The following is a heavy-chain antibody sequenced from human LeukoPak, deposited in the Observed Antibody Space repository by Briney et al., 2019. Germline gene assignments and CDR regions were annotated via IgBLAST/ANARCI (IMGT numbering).Heavy chain of an antibody. D-gene: IGHD3-22*01. J-gene: IGHJ4*02. CDR1: GGSIDDYY. Sequence: SETLSLTCTVSGGSIDDYYWSWTRQSAGKGLEWIGRIYSSGSTKYNPSLQSRVTMSVDTSKNQVSLKLSSVTAADTAVYYCARRAGYYDSSGYYYGLDYWGQGTLVTVSS. CDR3: ARRAGYYDSSGYYYGLDY. CDR2: IYSSGST. V-gene: IGHV4-4*07.